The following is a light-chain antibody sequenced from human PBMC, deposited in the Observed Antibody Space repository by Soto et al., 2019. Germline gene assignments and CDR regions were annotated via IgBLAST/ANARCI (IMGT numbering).Light chain of an antibody. J-gene: IGLJ1*01. V-gene: IGLV2-14*01. CDR1: SSDVGGYNY. CDR3: SSYTSSSTLV. Sequence: QSVLTQPASVSGSPGQSITISCTGTSSDVGGYNYVSWYQQHPGKAPKLMIYDVSNRPSGVSTRFSGSKSGNTASLTISGLQAEDEADYYCSSYTSSSTLVFGTGTNVTV. CDR2: DVS.